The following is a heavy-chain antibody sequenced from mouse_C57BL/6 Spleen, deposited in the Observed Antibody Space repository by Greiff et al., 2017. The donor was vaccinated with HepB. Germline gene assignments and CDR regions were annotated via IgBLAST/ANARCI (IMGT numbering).Heavy chain of an antibody. J-gene: IGHJ3*01. Sequence: VQLKESGAELVRPGASVKLSCTASGFNIKDYYMHWVKQRPEQGLEWIGRIDPEDGDTEYAPKFPGKATMTADTSSNTAYLQLSSLTSEDTAVYYCTTRAAQAAWFAYWGQGTLVTVSA. CDR2: IDPEDGDT. D-gene: IGHD3-2*02. CDR3: TTRAAQAAWFAY. CDR1: GFNIKDYY. V-gene: IGHV14-1*01.